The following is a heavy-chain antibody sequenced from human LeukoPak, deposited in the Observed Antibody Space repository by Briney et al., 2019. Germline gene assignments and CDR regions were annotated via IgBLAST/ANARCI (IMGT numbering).Heavy chain of an antibody. CDR3: ARARYYDSSGPHKYYFDY. J-gene: IGHJ4*02. D-gene: IGHD3-22*01. Sequence: SETLSLTCTVSGGFVTSNDFYWGWIRQPPGGGLEWIGAAFYSGSTYYNPSLKSRATISVDTSKNQFSLKLTSVTAADTAVYYCARARYYDSSGPHKYYFDYWGQGTLVTVSS. CDR1: GGFVTSNDFY. V-gene: IGHV4-39*07. CDR2: AFYSGST.